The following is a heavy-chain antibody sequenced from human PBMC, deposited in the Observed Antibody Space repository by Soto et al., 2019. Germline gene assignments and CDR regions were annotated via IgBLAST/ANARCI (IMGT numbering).Heavy chain of an antibody. CDR1: GGTINSTSYY. J-gene: IGHJ4*02. D-gene: IGHD3-22*01. V-gene: IGHV4-39*01. CDR3: ARLTLTLIAV. Sequence: QLQLQESVPGLVKPSETLSLTYTVSGGTINSTSYYWGWIRQPPGKGLEWIGSIYYSGSTYYNPSLQSRATIPVDTSKNQFSLKLSSVTAADTADYYCARLTLTLIAVWCQGTLVTVSS. CDR2: IYYSGST.